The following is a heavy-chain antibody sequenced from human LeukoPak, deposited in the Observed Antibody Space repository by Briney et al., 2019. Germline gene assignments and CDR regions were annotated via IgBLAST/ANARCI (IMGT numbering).Heavy chain of an antibody. CDR3: ARDRTMVRGVIIRSAFDI. V-gene: IGHV3-48*03. CDR2: ISSSGSTI. D-gene: IGHD3-10*01. CDR1: GFTFSSYE. Sequence: QPGGSLRLSCAASGFTFSSYEMNWVRQAPGKGLEWVSYISSSGSTIYYADSVRGRFTISRDNAKNSLYLQMNSLRAEDTALYYCARDRTMVRGVIIRSAFDIWGQGTMVTVSS. J-gene: IGHJ3*02.